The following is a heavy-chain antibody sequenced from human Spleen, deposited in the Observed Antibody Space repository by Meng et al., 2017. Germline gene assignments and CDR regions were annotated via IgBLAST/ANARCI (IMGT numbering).Heavy chain of an antibody. J-gene: IGHJ5*02. V-gene: IGHV4-39*01. D-gene: IGHD6-6*01. CDR1: GGSISTSGYY. CDR2: IGHSGTT. CDR3: ARGGAVRPVNWFDP. Sequence: QPQLQESGPGLVKPSEALSLTCSVSGGSISTSGYYWGWIRQPPGKGLEWIGSIGHSGTTYYTPSLRRRVTVSIDTSKNQFSLEVTSVTAADTAVYYCARGGAVRPVNWFDPWGQGTLVTVSS.